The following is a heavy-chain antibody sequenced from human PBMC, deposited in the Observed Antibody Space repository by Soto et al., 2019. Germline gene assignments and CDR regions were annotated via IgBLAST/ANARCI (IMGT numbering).Heavy chain of an antibody. J-gene: IGHJ6*02. CDR1: GGSISSGGYS. CDR2: IYHSGST. D-gene: IGHD3-3*01. Sequence: SETLSLTCAVSGGSISSGGYSWSWIRQPPXKGLEWIGYIYHSGSTYYNPSLKSRVTISVDRSKNQFSPKLSSVTAADTAVYYCARNYDFWSGSTRYYYGMDVWGQGTTVTVSS. CDR3: ARNYDFWSGSTRYYYGMDV. V-gene: IGHV4-30-2*01.